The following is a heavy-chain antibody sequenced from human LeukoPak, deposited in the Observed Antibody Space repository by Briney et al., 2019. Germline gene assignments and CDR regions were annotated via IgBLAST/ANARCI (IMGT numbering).Heavy chain of an antibody. D-gene: IGHD2-2*01. V-gene: IGHV4-30-4*08. Sequence: PSQTLSLTCTVSGASISSGDYYWSWTRHPPGKGLEGIAYIIYSESTFHYNPSLESRVTISVDTSKNQFSLRLTSVTAADTAVYYCASTNCSSASCYGANWFDPWGQGTLVTVSS. J-gene: IGHJ5*02. CDR3: ASTNCSSASCYGANWFDP. CDR2: IIYSEST. CDR1: GASISSGDYY.